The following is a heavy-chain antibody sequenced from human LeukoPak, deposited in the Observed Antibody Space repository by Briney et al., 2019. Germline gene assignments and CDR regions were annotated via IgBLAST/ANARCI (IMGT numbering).Heavy chain of an antibody. CDR1: GFTFDDYG. CDR2: INWNGDNT. J-gene: IGHJ4*02. Sequence: GGSLRLSCAASGFTFDDYGMSWVRQAPGKGLEWVSGINWNGDNTNYADSLKGRFTISRDNAKNSLYLQMNSLRADDTAVYYCASLAHFDGSTYYPDFWGQGTLVTVSS. D-gene: IGHD3-22*01. V-gene: IGHV3-20*04. CDR3: ASLAHFDGSTYYPDF.